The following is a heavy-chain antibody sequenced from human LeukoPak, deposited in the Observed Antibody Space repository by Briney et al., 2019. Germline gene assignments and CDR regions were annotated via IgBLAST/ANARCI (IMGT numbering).Heavy chain of an antibody. CDR1: GFIFSSYG. J-gene: IGHJ3*02. D-gene: IGHD3-22*01. CDR2: ISGSGGST. Sequence: GGSLRLSCTASGFIFSSYGMSWVRQAPGKGLEWVSAISGSGGSTYYADSVKGRFTISRDNSKNTLYLQMNSLRAEDTAVYYCAKDGYYDSADAFDIWGQGTMVTVSS. CDR3: AKDGYYDSADAFDI. V-gene: IGHV3-23*01.